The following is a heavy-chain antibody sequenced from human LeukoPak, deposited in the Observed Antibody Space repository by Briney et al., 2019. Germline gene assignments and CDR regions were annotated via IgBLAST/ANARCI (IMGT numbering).Heavy chain of an antibody. CDR1: GGSISSSSYY. Sequence: SETLSLTCTVSGGSISSSSYYWGWIRQPPGKGLEWIGSIYYSGSTYYNPSLKSRVTISVDTSKNQFSPKLSSVTAADTAVYYCARDLVGYGDQFDYWGQGTLVTVSS. CDR2: IYYSGST. V-gene: IGHV4-39*07. D-gene: IGHD4-17*01. CDR3: ARDLVGYGDQFDY. J-gene: IGHJ4*02.